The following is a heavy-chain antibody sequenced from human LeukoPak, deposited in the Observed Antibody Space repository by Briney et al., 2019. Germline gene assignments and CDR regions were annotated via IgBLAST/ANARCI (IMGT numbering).Heavy chain of an antibody. D-gene: IGHD2-2*01. CDR3: AKSSYCSSTSCYLPLDY. CDR2: IRFDGSTK. Sequence: GGSLRLSCAASGFTFSSYGMHWVRQAPGKGLEWVAFIRFDGSTKYYADSVKGRYTISRDNSEDTLYLQMNSLRAEDTAVYYCAKSSYCSSTSCYLPLDYWGQGTLVSVSS. V-gene: IGHV3-30*02. J-gene: IGHJ4*02. CDR1: GFTFSSYG.